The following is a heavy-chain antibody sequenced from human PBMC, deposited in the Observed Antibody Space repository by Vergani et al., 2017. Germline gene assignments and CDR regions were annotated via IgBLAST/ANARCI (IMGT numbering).Heavy chain of an antibody. CDR2: FIAYNGNT. Sequence: QVQLVQSGAEVKTPGASVKVSCKASGYTFTSYGISCVRHAPAQGLGWLVCFIAYNGNTNYAQKLPGRVTMTTDTSTSTAYMELRSLRSDDTAVYYCARDRVRLWSGYWYFDLWGRGTLVTVSS. D-gene: IGHD5-18*01. J-gene: IGHJ2*01. V-gene: IGHV1-18*01. CDR3: ARDRVRLWSGYWYFDL. CDR1: GYTFTSYG.